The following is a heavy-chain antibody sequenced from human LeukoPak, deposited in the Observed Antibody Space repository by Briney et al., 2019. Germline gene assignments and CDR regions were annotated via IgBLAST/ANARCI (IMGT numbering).Heavy chain of an antibody. Sequence: ASVKVSCKASGYTFTSYDISWVRQATGQEREWMGWMNPNSGNTGYAQKFQGRVTMTRNTSISTAYMELSSLRSEDTAVYYCATVNSAHYYYYYGMDVWGQGTTVTVSS. V-gene: IGHV1-8*01. D-gene: IGHD4-17*01. J-gene: IGHJ6*02. CDR2: MNPNSGNT. CDR1: GYTFTSYD. CDR3: ATVNSAHYYYYYGMDV.